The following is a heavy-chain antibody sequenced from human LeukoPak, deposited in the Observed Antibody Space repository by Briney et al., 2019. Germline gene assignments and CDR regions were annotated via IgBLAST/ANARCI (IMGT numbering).Heavy chain of an antibody. CDR1: GFTFDDYG. J-gene: IGHJ4*02. V-gene: IGHV3-20*01. CDR2: INWNGGST. Sequence: GGSLRLSCAASGFTFDDYGMSWVLQAPGKGLEWVSGINWNGGSTGYADSVKGRFTISRDNAKNSLYLQMNSLRAEDTALYHCARRRGGGYSYAYIDYWGQGTLVTVSS. D-gene: IGHD5-18*01. CDR3: ARRRGGGYSYAYIDY.